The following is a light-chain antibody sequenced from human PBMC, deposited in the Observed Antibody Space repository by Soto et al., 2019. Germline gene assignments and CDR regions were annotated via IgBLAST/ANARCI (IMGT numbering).Light chain of an antibody. CDR1: TSNIESAS. J-gene: IGLJ3*02. CDR3: ATWYASLNVWV. V-gene: IGLV1-44*01. Sequence: QSVLTQPPSASGTPGQRVTISCSGSTSNIESASINWYQHIPGTAPKLLFYANYQRPSGVPDRFSASKSDTSASLAISGLQSEDEAVYYCATWYASLNVWVFGGGTKLTVL. CDR2: ANY.